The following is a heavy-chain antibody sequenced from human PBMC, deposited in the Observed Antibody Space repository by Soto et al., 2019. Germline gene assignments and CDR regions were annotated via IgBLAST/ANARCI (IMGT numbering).Heavy chain of an antibody. CDR2: ISSSSSTI. CDR1: GFTFSSYS. D-gene: IGHD2-2*01. CDR3: ARDFGFMGSSTSCRNRNRECRYYYYYMDV. Sequence: GGSLRLSCAASGFTFSSYSMNWVRQAPGKGLEWVSYISSSSSTIYYADSVKGRFTISRDNAKNSLYLQMNSLRAEDTAVYYCARDFGFMGSSTSCRNRNRECRYYYYYMDVWGKGTTVTVSS. V-gene: IGHV3-48*01. J-gene: IGHJ6*03.